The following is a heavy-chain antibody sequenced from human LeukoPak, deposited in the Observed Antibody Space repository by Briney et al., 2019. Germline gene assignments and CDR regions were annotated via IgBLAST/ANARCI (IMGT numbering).Heavy chain of an antibody. V-gene: IGHV3-7*01. J-gene: IGHJ4*02. Sequence: GGSLRLSCAASGFTFSSYWMSWVRHAPGKGLEWVANIKQDGSAKFYVDSVKGRFTISRDNAKNSLYLQMNSLRAEDTAIYHCARVSSYSSSSGSLCDYWGQGTRVTVSS. CDR1: GFTFSSYW. D-gene: IGHD6-6*01. CDR2: IKQDGSAK. CDR3: ARVSSYSSSSGSLCDY.